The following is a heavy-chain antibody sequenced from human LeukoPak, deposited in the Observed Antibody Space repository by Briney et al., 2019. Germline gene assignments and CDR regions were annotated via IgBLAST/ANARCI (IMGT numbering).Heavy chain of an antibody. Sequence: GGSLRLSCAASGFTFSTYEMNWVRQAPGKGLEWVSYISNSDSDRKYADSVKGRFTISRDNAKTSLYLQMNSLRAEDTAVYYCARDLSGVTGYTYGRGIDYWGQGTLVTVSS. CDR1: GFTFSTYE. J-gene: IGHJ4*02. V-gene: IGHV3-48*03. CDR3: ARDLSGVTGYTYGRGIDY. CDR2: ISNSDSDR. D-gene: IGHD5-18*01.